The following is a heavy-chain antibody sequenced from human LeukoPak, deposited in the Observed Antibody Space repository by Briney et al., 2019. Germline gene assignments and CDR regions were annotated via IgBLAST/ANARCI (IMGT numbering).Heavy chain of an antibody. D-gene: IGHD2-15*01. J-gene: IGHJ4*02. CDR3: AKFSVVVAAFDY. CDR2: IWYDGSNK. Sequence: GGSLRLSCAASGFTFSSYGMHWVRQAPGKGLEWVAVIWYDGSNKYYADSVKGRLTISRDNSKNTLYLQMNSLRAEDTAVYYCAKFSVVVAAFDYWGQGTLVTVSS. V-gene: IGHV3-33*06. CDR1: GFTFSSYG.